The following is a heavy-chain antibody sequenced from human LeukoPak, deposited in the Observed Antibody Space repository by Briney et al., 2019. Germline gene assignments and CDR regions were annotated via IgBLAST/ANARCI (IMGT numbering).Heavy chain of an antibody. J-gene: IGHJ6*02. V-gene: IGHV3-30-3*01. D-gene: IGHD3-3*01. CDR2: ISYDGSNK. CDR1: GFTFSSYA. Sequence: PGGSQRLFCAASGFTFSSYAMHWVRQAPGKGLEWVAVISYDGSNKYYADSVKRRFTISRDNSKNTLYLQMNSLRAEDTAVYYCARGYYDFWNGMDVWGQGTTVTVSS. CDR3: ARGYYDFWNGMDV.